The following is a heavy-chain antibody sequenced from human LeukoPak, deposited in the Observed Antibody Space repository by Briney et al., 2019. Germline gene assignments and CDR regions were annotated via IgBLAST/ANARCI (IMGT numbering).Heavy chain of an antibody. CDR3: ARVYYGSGRNDY. CDR1: GDSISSSSCY. CDR2: IYYNGKT. V-gene: IGHV4-39*07. D-gene: IGHD3-10*01. J-gene: IGHJ4*02. Sequence: SETLSLTCTVAGDSISSSSCYWGWIRQSPGEGLEWIGSIYYNGKTYSNPSLKSRVSISVDTSKNQFSLKLSSVTAADTAVYYCARVYYGSGRNDYWGQGTLVTVSS.